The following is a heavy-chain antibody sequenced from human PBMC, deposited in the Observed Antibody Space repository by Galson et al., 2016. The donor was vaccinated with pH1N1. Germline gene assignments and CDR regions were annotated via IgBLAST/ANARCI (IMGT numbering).Heavy chain of an antibody. V-gene: IGHV3-33*03. CDR1: GFIFRAYG. J-gene: IGHJ4*02. CDR2: TWFDGSNE. Sequence: SLRLSCAASGFIFRAYGTHWVRQAPGKGLEWVAVTWFDGSNEKYADSVRGRFTISRDNSKNTLYLQMNSLRAEDTAVYYCARWEKYNGVGWYELDYWGQGTLVTVSS. CDR3: ARWEKYNGVGWYELDY. D-gene: IGHD6-19*01.